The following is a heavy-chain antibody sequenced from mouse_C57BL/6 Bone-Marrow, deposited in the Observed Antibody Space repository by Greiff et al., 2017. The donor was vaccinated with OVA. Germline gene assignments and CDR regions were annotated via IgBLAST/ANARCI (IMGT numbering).Heavy chain of an antibody. Sequence: VKLMESGAELAKPGASVKLSCKASGYTFTSYWMHWVQQRPGQGLEWIGYINPSSGYTKYNQKFKDKATLTADKSSSTAYMQLSSLTYEDSAFYYCAIYYYAMDYWGQGTSVTVSS. CDR2: INPSSGYT. CDR3: AIYYYAMDY. CDR1: GYTFTSYW. V-gene: IGHV1-7*01. J-gene: IGHJ4*01.